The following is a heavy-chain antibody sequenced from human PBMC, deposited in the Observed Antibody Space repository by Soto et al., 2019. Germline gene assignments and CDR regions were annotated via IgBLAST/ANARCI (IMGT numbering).Heavy chain of an antibody. CDR3: ARHNIGSGWYGGASTGPLKVYYYGMDV. D-gene: IGHD6-19*01. CDR1: RYSFTSYW. J-gene: IGHJ6*02. CDR2: IYPGDSDT. V-gene: IGHV5-51*01. Sequence: GESLKISCKGSRYSFTSYWIGWVRQMPGKGLEWMGIIYPGDSDTRYSPSVQGQVTISADKSISTAYLQWSSLKASDTAMYYCARHNIGSGWYGGASTGPLKVYYYGMDVWGQGTTVTVSS.